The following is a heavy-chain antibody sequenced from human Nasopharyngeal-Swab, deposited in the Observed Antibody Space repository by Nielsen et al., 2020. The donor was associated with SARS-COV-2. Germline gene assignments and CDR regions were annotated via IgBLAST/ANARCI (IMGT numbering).Heavy chain of an antibody. CDR2: TSSSTTYI. CDR3: ARDQTRQNRLFDY. CDR1: GFAFSNYV. D-gene: IGHD1-14*01. J-gene: IGHJ4*02. Sequence: GESLKISCAASGFAFSNYVMHWVRQAPGQGLEWVSATSSSTTYIYYAASVKGRFTVSRDNADNSLFLQMNSLRAEDTAVYYCARDQTRQNRLFDYWGQGALVTVSS. V-gene: IGHV3-21*01.